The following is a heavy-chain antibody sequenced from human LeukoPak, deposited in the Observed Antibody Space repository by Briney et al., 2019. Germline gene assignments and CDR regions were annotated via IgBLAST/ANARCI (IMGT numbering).Heavy chain of an antibody. CDR3: ARLDCSSTSCYVRNPDY. CDR2: ISAYNGNT. Sequence: ASVKVSRKASGYTFTSYGISWVRQAPGQGLEWMGWISAYNGNTNYAQKLQGRVTMTTDTSTSTAYMELRSLRSDDTAVYYCARLDCSSTSCYVRNPDYWGQGTLVTVSS. J-gene: IGHJ4*02. CDR1: GYTFTSYG. V-gene: IGHV1-18*04. D-gene: IGHD2-2*01.